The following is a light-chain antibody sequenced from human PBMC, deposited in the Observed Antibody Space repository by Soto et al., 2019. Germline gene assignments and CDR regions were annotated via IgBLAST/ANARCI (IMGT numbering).Light chain of an antibody. Sequence: EIVLTQPQATLSLSPGDSATLSCRASQSVGSYLDWYQQRPGQAPRLLIYDASNRATGIPARFRGSGSGTDFTLTLSSLEPEDFAVYYCQQRGGWPSTFGGGTQVEIK. CDR1: QSVGSY. CDR3: QQRGGWPST. V-gene: IGKV3-11*01. CDR2: DAS. J-gene: IGKJ4*01.